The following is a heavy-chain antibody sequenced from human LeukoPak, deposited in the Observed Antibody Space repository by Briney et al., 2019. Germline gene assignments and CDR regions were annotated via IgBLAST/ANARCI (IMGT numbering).Heavy chain of an antibody. CDR2: FHYSGRT. D-gene: IGHD6-19*01. CDR3: ARGAGWYDY. V-gene: IGHV4-59*01. Sequence: SETLRLSCAASGVTISSDDWSWIRQPPGEDLEWIGYFHYSGRTNYNPSLKSRVTISVDTSKNQFSLKVTSVTAADTAVYCCARGAGWYDYWGQGTLVTVSS. CDR1: GVTISSDD. J-gene: IGHJ4*02.